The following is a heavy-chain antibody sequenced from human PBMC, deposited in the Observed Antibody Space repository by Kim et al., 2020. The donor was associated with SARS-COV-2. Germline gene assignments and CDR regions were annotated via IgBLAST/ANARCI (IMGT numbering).Heavy chain of an antibody. CDR3: ARGGWFRLWDAFDI. J-gene: IGHJ3*02. V-gene: IGHV1-2*02. D-gene: IGHD6-19*01. Sequence: QKFQGRVTMTRDTSISTAYMELSRLRSDDTAVYYCARGGWFRLWDAFDIWGQGTMVTVSS.